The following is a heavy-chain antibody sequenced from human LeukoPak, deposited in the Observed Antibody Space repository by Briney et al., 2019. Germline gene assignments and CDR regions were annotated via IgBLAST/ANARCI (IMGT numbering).Heavy chain of an antibody. J-gene: IGHJ4*02. Sequence: QAGGSLKLSCTVSGFTFSGSAIPWVRQASGKGLEWVGRIRSKSNNYATTYGASVKGRFTFSRDDSKNTAYLQMNSLKTEDTAVYYCTRSLYYDSWSGYFGGEDFDYWGQGTLVTVSS. CDR2: IRSKSNNYAT. CDR1: GFTFSGSA. V-gene: IGHV3-73*01. D-gene: IGHD3-3*01. CDR3: TRSLYYDSWSGYFGGEDFDY.